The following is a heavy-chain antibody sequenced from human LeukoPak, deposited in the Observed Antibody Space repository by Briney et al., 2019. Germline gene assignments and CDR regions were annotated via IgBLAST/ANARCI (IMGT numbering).Heavy chain of an antibody. D-gene: IGHD3-22*01. CDR3: ARMGDGSSGYYGPYYYYYGMDV. CDR2: ISGSGGST. J-gene: IGHJ6*02. V-gene: IGHV3-23*01. CDR1: GFTFSSYA. Sequence: GGSLRLSCAASGFTFSSYAMSWVRQAPGKGLEWVSAISGSGGSTYYADSVKGRFTISRDNSKNTLYLQMNSLRAEDTAVYYCARMGDGSSGYYGPYYYYYGMDVWGQGTTVTVSS.